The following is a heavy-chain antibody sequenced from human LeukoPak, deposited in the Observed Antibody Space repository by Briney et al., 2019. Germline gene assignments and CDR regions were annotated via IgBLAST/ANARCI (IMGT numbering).Heavy chain of an antibody. CDR1: GGSISSGSYY. Sequence: SQTLSLTCTVSGGSISSGSYYWSWIRQPAGKGLEWIGRIYTSGSTNYNPSLKSRVTISVDTSKNQFSLKLSSVTAADTAVYYCAREIYCSSTSCYSENWFDPWGQGTLVTVSS. CDR2: IYTSGST. V-gene: IGHV4-61*02. D-gene: IGHD2-2*02. CDR3: AREIYCSSTSCYSENWFDP. J-gene: IGHJ5*02.